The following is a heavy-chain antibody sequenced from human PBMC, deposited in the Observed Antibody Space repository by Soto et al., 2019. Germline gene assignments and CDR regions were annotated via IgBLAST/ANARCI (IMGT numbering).Heavy chain of an antibody. J-gene: IGHJ4*02. Sequence: PETLSLTCSVSGRSMSSNYWSWIRQSPDKGLEWLGYVFYGGTDYNPSLEGRVSMSVETPKSQFSLKLTSVTAADTAVYYCASYRGAFYFDSWGQGIQVTVSS. D-gene: IGHD4-4*01. V-gene: IGHV4-59*01. CDR3: ASYRGAFYFDS. CDR1: GRSMSSNY. CDR2: VFYGGT.